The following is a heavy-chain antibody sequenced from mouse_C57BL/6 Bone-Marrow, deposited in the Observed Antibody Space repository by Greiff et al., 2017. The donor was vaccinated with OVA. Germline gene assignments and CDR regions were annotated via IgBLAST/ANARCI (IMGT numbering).Heavy chain of an antibody. CDR2: IHPNSGST. CDR3: ARRNYYYGSSPPYFAY. CDR1: GYTFTSYW. V-gene: IGHV1-64*01. Sequence: QVQLQQPGAELVKPGASVKLSCKASGYTFTSYWMHWVKQRPGQGLEWIGMIHPNSGSTNYNEKFKSKATLTVDKSSSTAYMQLRSLTSEDSAVYYCARRNYYYGSSPPYFAYWGQGTTLTVSS. J-gene: IGHJ2*01. D-gene: IGHD1-1*01.